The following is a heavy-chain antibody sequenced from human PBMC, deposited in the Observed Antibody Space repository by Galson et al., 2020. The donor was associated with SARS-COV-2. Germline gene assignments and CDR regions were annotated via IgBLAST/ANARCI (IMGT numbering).Heavy chain of an antibody. Sequence: SQTLSLTCTVSGGSITSGGSYWSWIRQHPGKGLEWIGYIFYSGFTYYNPSLRSRVTMSLDTSKNQFSLKLNSVTAADTAVYYGASGLGGDYWGQGNLVTVSS. CDR2: IFYSGFT. J-gene: IGHJ4*02. CDR3: ASGLGGDY. V-gene: IGHV4-31*03. D-gene: IGHD1-26*01. CDR1: GGSITSGGSY.